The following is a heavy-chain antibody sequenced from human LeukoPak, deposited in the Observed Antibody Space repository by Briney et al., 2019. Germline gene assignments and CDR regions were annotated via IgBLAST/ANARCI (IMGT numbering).Heavy chain of an antibody. Sequence: GGSLRLSCAASGFTFSSYAMSWVRQAPGKGREWVSGISGSGDNTYYADSVKGRFTISRDNSKNTLYVQVNSLGPEDTAAYYCAKGSYYDSSGSFYFDYWGQGTLVTVSS. CDR3: AKGSYYDSSGSFYFDY. J-gene: IGHJ4*02. CDR1: GFTFSSYA. CDR2: ISGSGDNT. D-gene: IGHD3-22*01. V-gene: IGHV3-23*01.